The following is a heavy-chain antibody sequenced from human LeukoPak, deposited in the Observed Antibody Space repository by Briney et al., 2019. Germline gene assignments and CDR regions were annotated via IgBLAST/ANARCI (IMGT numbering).Heavy chain of an antibody. V-gene: IGHV1-69*06. J-gene: IGHJ6*03. CDR2: IIPIFETA. D-gene: IGHD6-6*01. CDR1: GGTFSSYA. Sequence: ASVKVSCKASGGTFSSYAISWVRQAPGHGLEWMGGIIPIFETANYAQKFQGRVTITADKSTSTAYMELSSLGSEDTAVYYCARAIAGRPKRGYYYYMDVWGKGTTVTVSS. CDR3: ARAIAGRPKRGYYYYMDV.